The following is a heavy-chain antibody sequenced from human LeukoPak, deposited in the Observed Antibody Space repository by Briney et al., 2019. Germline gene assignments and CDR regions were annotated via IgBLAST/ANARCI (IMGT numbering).Heavy chain of an antibody. D-gene: IGHD2-2*01. Sequence: GGSLRLSCAASGFTFSNHGMNWVRQAPGKGLEWVSYISSSGSTIYYADSVKGRFTISRDNAKNSLYLQMNSLRAEDTAVYYCAREKNCSSTSCYLFDYWGQGTLVTVSS. CDR2: ISSSGSTI. V-gene: IGHV3-48*04. CDR1: GFTFSNHG. J-gene: IGHJ4*02. CDR3: AREKNCSSTSCYLFDY.